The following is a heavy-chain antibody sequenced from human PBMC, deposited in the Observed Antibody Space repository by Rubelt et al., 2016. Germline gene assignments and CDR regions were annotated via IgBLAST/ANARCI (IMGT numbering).Heavy chain of an antibody. CDR3: ARGAAAGEHYYYYFGMDV. Sequence: QVQLQQWGAGLLKPSETPSLTCAVYGGSFSGYYWSWIRQPPGKGLEWIGEINHSGSTNYNPSLKSRFTISVDTSKNQFSLKLSSVTAADTAVYYCARGAAAGEHYYYYFGMDVWGQGTTVTVSS. CDR1: GGSFSGYY. D-gene: IGHD6-13*01. CDR2: INHSGST. J-gene: IGHJ6*02. V-gene: IGHV4-34*01.